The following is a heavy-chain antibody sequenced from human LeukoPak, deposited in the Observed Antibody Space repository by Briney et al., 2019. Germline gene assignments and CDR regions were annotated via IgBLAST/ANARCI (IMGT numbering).Heavy chain of an antibody. D-gene: IGHD6-13*01. CDR1: GFTFSSYA. CDR2: ISDSGGRT. CDR3: AREIAAAVDY. Sequence: PGGSLRLSCAASGFTFSSYAMSWVRQAPGKGLEWVAGISDSGGRTIYADSVKGRFTISRDNAKNSLYLQMNSLRAEDTAVYYCAREIAAAVDYWGQGTLVTVSP. J-gene: IGHJ4*02. V-gene: IGHV3-23*01.